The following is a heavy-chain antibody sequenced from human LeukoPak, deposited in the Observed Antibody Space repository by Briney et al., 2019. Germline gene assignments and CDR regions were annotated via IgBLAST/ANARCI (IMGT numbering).Heavy chain of an antibody. J-gene: IGHJ4*02. CDR3: ARGPSIAARPFHYFDY. Sequence: GGSLRLSCAASGFTFSSYWMSWVRQAPGKGLEWVANIKQDGSEKYYVDSVKGRFTISRDNAKNSLYLQMNSLRAEDTAVYYCARGPSIAARPFHYFDYWGQGTLVTVSS. D-gene: IGHD6-6*01. CDR1: GFTFSSYW. V-gene: IGHV3-7*01. CDR2: IKQDGSEK.